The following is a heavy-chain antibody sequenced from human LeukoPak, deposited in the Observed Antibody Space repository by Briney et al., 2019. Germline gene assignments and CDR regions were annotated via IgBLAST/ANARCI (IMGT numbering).Heavy chain of an antibody. D-gene: IGHD1-26*01. CDR1: GDSVSTNSAT. Sequence: SQTLSLTCAISGDSVSTNSATWTWLRQSPSRGLEWLGRTYYRSKWYNDYAVSMKSRITINPDTSKNQFSLQLNPVTPEDTAVYYCARLVGASWFDSWGREPWSPSPQ. CDR2: TYYRSKWYN. CDR3: ARLVGASWFDS. J-gene: IGHJ5*01. V-gene: IGHV6-1*01.